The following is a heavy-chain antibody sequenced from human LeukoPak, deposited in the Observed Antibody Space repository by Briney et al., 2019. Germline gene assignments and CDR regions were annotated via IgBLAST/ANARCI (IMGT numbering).Heavy chain of an antibody. CDR2: INTDGSST. J-gene: IGHJ3*02. D-gene: IGHD6-13*01. CDR3: AKTYSSLYGAFDI. CDR1: GFTFSSYW. Sequence: PGGSLRLSCAASGFTFSSYWMHWVRHAPGKGLVWVSRINTDGSSTSYADSVKGRFTISRDNAKNTLYLQMNSLRAEDTAVYYCAKTYSSLYGAFDIWGQGTMVTVSS. V-gene: IGHV3-74*01.